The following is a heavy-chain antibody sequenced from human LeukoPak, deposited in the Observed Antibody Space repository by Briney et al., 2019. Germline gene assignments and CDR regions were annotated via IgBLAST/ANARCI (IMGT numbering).Heavy chain of an antibody. CDR3: ARDPRTVRI. Sequence: GGSLRLSCAASGFTFSSYEMNWVRQAPGKGLEWVSYISSSGSTIYYADSVKGRFTISRDNAENSLYLQMNSLRVEDTAVYYCARDPRTVRIWGQGTLVTVSS. D-gene: IGHD1-1*01. CDR1: GFTFSSYE. CDR2: ISSSGSTI. J-gene: IGHJ4*02. V-gene: IGHV3-48*03.